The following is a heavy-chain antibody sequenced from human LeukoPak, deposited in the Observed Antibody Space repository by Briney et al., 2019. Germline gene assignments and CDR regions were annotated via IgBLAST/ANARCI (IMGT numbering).Heavy chain of an antibody. Sequence: ASVKVSCKASGYTFTSYYMHWVRQAPGQGLEWMGIINPSGGSTSYAQKFQGRVTMTRDMSTSTVYMELSSLRSEDTAVYYCARDGTYIAVAGVAFDIWGQGTMVTVSS. V-gene: IGHV1-46*01. CDR2: INPSGGST. CDR1: GYTFTSYY. D-gene: IGHD6-19*01. J-gene: IGHJ3*02. CDR3: ARDGTYIAVAGVAFDI.